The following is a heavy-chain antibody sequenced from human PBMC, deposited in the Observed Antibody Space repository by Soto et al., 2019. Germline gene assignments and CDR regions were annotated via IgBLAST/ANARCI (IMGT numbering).Heavy chain of an antibody. J-gene: IGHJ6*02. CDR3: ARKQGLELRHYYYGMDV. CDR2: ISSSSSYI. CDR1: GFTFNSYS. V-gene: IGHV3-21*01. D-gene: IGHD1-7*01. Sequence: PGGSLRLSCAACGFTFNSYSMNWVRQAPGKGLEWVSSISSSSSYIYYADSVKGRFTISRDNAKNSLYLQMNSLRAEDTAVYYCARKQGLELRHYYYGMDVWGQGTTVTVSS.